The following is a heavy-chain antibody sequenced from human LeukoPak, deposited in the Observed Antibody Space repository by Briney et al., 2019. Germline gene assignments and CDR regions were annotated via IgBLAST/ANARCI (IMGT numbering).Heavy chain of an antibody. CDR3: AKTSGSYWNYFDY. J-gene: IGHJ4*02. CDR1: GFTFSTYA. D-gene: IGHD1-26*01. V-gene: IGHV3-23*01. CDR2: ISTSGGRK. Sequence: GGSLRLSCAASGFTFSTYAMSWVRQAPGKGLEWVPGISTSGGRKFYADSVKGRFTLSRDNSKSTLYLQMNSLRAEDTAVYYCAKTSGSYWNYFDYWGQGTLVTVSS.